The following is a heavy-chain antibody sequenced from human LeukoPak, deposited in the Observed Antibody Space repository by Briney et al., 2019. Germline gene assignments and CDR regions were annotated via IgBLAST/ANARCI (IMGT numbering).Heavy chain of an antibody. Sequence: GGSLRLSCAASGFTFSSYAMSWVRQAPGKGLEWVSAISGSGGSTYYADSVKGRFTISRDNSKNTLYLQMNSLRAEDTAVYYCARVSCITIFGVVRQHYGMDVWGQGTTVTVSS. CDR1: GFTFSSYA. J-gene: IGHJ6*02. D-gene: IGHD3-3*01. CDR3: ARVSCITIFGVVRQHYGMDV. CDR2: ISGSGGST. V-gene: IGHV3-23*01.